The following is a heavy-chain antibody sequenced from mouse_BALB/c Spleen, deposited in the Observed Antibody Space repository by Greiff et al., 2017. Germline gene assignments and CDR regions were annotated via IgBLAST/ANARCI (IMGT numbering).Heavy chain of an antibody. Sequence: EVQLVESGGGLVQPGGSLKLSCAASGFTFSSYTMSWVRQTPEKRLEWVAYISNGGGSTYYPDTVKGRFTISRDNAKNTQYLQMSSLTSEDTAMYYCARHERLLAYFDVWGAGTTVTVSA. CDR1: GFTFSSYT. J-gene: IGHJ1*01. CDR2: ISNGGGST. V-gene: IGHV5-12-2*01. D-gene: IGHD2-1*01. CDR3: ARHERLLAYFDV.